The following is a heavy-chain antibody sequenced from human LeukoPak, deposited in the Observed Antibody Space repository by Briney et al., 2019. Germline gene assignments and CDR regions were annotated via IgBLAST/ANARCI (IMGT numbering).Heavy chain of an antibody. V-gene: IGHV3-21*01. CDR3: ARVLFSSSSGPVDY. Sequence: GGSLRLSCAASGITFSSYSMNWVRQAPGKWLEWVSSISSSSSYIYYADSVKGRFTISRDNAKNSLYLPMNSLRAEDTAVYYCARVLFSSSSGPVDYWGQGTLVTVSS. D-gene: IGHD6-6*01. J-gene: IGHJ4*02. CDR2: ISSSSSYI. CDR1: GITFSSYS.